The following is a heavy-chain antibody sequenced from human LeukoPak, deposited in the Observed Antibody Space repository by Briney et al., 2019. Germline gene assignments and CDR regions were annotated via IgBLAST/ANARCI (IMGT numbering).Heavy chain of an antibody. J-gene: IGHJ4*02. Sequence: PSETLSLTCTVSGGSVSSGCYYWSWIRQPPGKGLEWIGYIYYSGSTNYNPSLKSRVTISVDTSKNQFSLKLSSVTAADTAVYYCARGLQYWGQGTLVTVSS. CDR1: GGSVSSGCYY. CDR3: ARGLQY. CDR2: IYYSGST. V-gene: IGHV4-61*01.